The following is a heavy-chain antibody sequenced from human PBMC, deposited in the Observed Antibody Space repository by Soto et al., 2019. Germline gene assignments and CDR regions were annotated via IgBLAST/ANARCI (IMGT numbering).Heavy chain of an antibody. J-gene: IGHJ6*03. Sequence: GASVKVSCKASGYTFTSYGISWVRQAPGQGLEWMGWISAYNGNTNYAQKLQGRVTMTTDTSTSTAYMELRSLRSDDTAVYYCARDMVVVPSAPGYYYMDVWGKGTTVTVSS. D-gene: IGHD2-2*01. CDR1: GYTFTSYG. CDR3: ARDMVVVPSAPGYYYMDV. CDR2: ISAYNGNT. V-gene: IGHV1-18*01.